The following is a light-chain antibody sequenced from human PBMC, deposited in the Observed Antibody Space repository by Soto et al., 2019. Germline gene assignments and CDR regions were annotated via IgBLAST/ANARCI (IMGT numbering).Light chain of an antibody. CDR2: GAS. J-gene: IGKJ1*01. Sequence: EIVLTQSPGTLSLSPGERATLSCRASQSVSSSYLAWYQLKPGQAPRLLIYGASSRAIGIPDRFSGSGSGTDFTLTISRLDPEDFAVYFCQQYGNSPRTFGQGTKVDIK. CDR1: QSVSSSY. CDR3: QQYGNSPRT. V-gene: IGKV3-20*01.